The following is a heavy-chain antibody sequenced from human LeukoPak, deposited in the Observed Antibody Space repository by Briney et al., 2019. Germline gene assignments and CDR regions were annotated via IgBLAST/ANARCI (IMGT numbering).Heavy chain of an antibody. J-gene: IGHJ6*02. CDR2: INHSGST. D-gene: IGHD2-8*01. CDR1: GGSFSGYY. V-gene: IGHV4-34*01. CDR3: ARHPPNDFSSYYYGMDV. Sequence: SETLSLTRAVYGGSFSGYYWSWIRQPPGKGLEWIGEINHSGSTNYNPSLKSRVTISVDTSKNQFSLKLSSVTAADTAVYYCARHPPNDFSSYYYGMDVWGQGTTVTVSS.